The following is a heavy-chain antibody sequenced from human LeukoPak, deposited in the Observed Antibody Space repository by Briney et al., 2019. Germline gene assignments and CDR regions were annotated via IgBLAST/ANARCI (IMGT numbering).Heavy chain of an antibody. V-gene: IGHV4-34*01. CDR2: INHSGST. J-gene: IGHJ4*02. CDR1: GGSFSGYY. CDR3: ARGRYVSITIFGVPTRGKFDY. D-gene: IGHD3-3*01. Sequence: SETLSLTCAVYGGSFSGYYWSWIRQPPGKGLEWVGEINHSGSTNYNPSLKSRVTISVDTSKNQFSLKLSSVTAADTAVYYCARGRYVSITIFGVPTRGKFDYWGQGTLVTVSS.